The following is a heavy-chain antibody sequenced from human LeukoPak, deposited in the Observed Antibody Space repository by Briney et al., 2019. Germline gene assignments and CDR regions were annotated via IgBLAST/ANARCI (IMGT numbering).Heavy chain of an antibody. D-gene: IGHD3-16*02. CDR2: ISGSGGST. J-gene: IGHJ4*02. CDR1: GFTFSSSS. Sequence: GGSLRLSCAVSGFTFSSSSMSWVRQAPGKGLEWVSAISGSGGSTYYADSVKGRFTISRDNSKNTLYLQMNSLRAEDTAVYYCAKTLAYDYVWGSYRYYYFDYWGQGTLVTVSS. CDR3: AKTLAYDYVWGSYRYYYFDY. V-gene: IGHV3-23*01.